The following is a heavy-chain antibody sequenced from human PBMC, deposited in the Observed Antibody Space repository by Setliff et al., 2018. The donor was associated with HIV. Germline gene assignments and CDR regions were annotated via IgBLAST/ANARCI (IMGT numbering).Heavy chain of an antibody. CDR3: ARWNFMTTVTFDY. Sequence: SETLSLTCTVSGGSISSGGYYWSWIRQHPGKGLEWIGYIYFSGSTNYNPSLKSRVTISVDTSKNQFSLKLSSVTAADTAVYYCARWNFMTTVTFDYWGQGTLVTVSS. CDR1: GGSISSGGYY. J-gene: IGHJ4*02. V-gene: IGHV4-61*08. CDR2: IYFSGST. D-gene: IGHD4-4*01.